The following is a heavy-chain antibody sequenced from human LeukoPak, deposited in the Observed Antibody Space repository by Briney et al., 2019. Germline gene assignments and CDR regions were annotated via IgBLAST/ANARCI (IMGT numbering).Heavy chain of an antibody. CDR1: GFTISSYE. Sequence: PGGSLRLSCAASGFTISSYEMNWVRQAPGKGLEWGSYISSSGSTIYYADSVKGRFTISRDNAKNSLYLQMNSLRAEDTAVYYCAREENDYGDYVTFDIWGQGTMVTVSS. D-gene: IGHD4-17*01. CDR3: AREENDYGDYVTFDI. CDR2: ISSSGSTI. J-gene: IGHJ3*02. V-gene: IGHV3-48*03.